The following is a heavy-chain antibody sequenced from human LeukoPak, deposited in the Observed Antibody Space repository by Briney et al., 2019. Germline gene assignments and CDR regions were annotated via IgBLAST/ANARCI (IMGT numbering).Heavy chain of an antibody. CDR1: GFTFSNYA. CDR2: ISGSDGNT. D-gene: IGHD6-19*01. CDR3: AKDQEISSGWPLDY. Sequence: GGSPRLSCAASGFTFSNYAMSWVRQAPGKGLEWVSGISGSDGNTYYADSVKGRFTISRDNSKNTLYLQMNSLRAEDTAVYYCAKDQEISSGWPLDYWGQGTLVTVSS. V-gene: IGHV3-23*01. J-gene: IGHJ4*02.